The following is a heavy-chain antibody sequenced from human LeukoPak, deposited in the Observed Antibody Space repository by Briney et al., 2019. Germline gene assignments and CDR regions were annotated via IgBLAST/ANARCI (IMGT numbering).Heavy chain of an antibody. Sequence: ASVKVSCKASGYTFTGYYMHWVRQAPGQGLEWMGWINPNSGGTNYAQKFQGRVTMTRDTSISTAYMELSRLRSDDTAVYYCARAAGGGSYFRNWFDPWGQGTLVTVSS. CDR1: GYTFTGYY. CDR2: INPNSGGT. CDR3: ARAAGGGSYFRNWFDP. J-gene: IGHJ5*02. V-gene: IGHV1-2*02. D-gene: IGHD1-26*01.